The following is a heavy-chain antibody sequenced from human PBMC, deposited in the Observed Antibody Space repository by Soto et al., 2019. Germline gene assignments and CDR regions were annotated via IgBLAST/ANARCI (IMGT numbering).Heavy chain of an antibody. Sequence: GGSLRLSCAASGFTVSSNHMSWVRQAPGKGLEWVSVIYSGGSTYYADSVKGRFTISRDNSKNTLYLQMNSLRAEDTAVYYCAREAYYGGPLHWGQGTLVTVSS. CDR1: GFTVSSNH. V-gene: IGHV3-53*01. D-gene: IGHD4-17*01. J-gene: IGHJ4*02. CDR2: IYSGGST. CDR3: AREAYYGGPLH.